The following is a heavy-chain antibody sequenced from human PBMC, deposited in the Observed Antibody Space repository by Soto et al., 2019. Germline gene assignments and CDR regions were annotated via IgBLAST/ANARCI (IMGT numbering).Heavy chain of an antibody. V-gene: IGHV1-69*01. D-gene: IGHD1-1*01. Sequence: KVSCKASGGTFSSYAISWVRQAPGQGLEWMGGIIPIFGTANYAQKFQGRVTITADESTSTAYMKLSSLRSEDTAVYYCARGPAGTLKYYYYGMDVWGQGTTVTVSS. CDR1: GGTFSSYA. CDR3: ARGPAGTLKYYYYGMDV. CDR2: IIPIFGTA. J-gene: IGHJ6*02.